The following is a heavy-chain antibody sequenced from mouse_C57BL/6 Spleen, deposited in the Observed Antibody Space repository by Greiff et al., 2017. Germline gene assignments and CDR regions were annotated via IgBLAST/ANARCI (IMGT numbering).Heavy chain of an antibody. J-gene: IGHJ3*01. Sequence: VQLQQSGAELVRPGASVKLSCTASGFNIKDYYMHWVKQRPEQGLEWIGRIDPEDGDTEYAPKFQGKATMTGDTSSNTAYQQLSSLTSEDTAVYYCVYGNLFAYWGQGTLVTVSA. V-gene: IGHV14-1*01. CDR3: VYGNLFAY. CDR1: GFNIKDYY. CDR2: IDPEDGDT. D-gene: IGHD2-1*01.